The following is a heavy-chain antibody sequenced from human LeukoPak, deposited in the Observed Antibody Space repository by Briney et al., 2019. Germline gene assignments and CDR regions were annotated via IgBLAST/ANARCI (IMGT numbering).Heavy chain of an antibody. D-gene: IGHD6-19*01. CDR1: GFTFSSYA. Sequence: PGGSLRLSCAASGFTFSSYAMSWVRQAPGKGLEWVSAISGSGGSTYYADSVKGRFTISRDNSKNTLYLQMNSLRAEDTAVYYCAKGLVWYAVAGTVTVGDYWGQGTLVTVSS. V-gene: IGHV3-23*01. CDR3: AKGLVWYAVAGTVTVGDY. J-gene: IGHJ4*02. CDR2: ISGSGGST.